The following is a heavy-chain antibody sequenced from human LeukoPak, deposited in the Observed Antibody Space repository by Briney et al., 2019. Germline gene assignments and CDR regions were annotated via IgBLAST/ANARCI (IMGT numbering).Heavy chain of an antibody. J-gene: IGHJ4*02. CDR1: GYTFTGYY. CDR3: ARATPRGLYYFDY. Sequence: ASVKVSCKASGYTFTGYYIHWVRQATGQGLEWMGWMSPNSGNTGYAQKFQGRVTMTRSTSMSTAYMELSSLKSEDTAVYYCARATPRGLYYFDYWGQGTLVTVSS. CDR2: MSPNSGNT. D-gene: IGHD2-15*01. V-gene: IGHV1-8*02.